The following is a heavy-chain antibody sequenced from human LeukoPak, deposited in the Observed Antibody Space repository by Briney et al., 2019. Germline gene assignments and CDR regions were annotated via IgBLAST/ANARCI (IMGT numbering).Heavy chain of an antibody. Sequence: GGSLRLSCAASGFTFSSYGMHWVRQAPGKGLEWVAVISYDGSNKYYADSVKGRFTISRDNSKNTLYLQMISLRAEDTAVYYCAKGSGNPRIYYMDVWGKGTTVTISS. J-gene: IGHJ6*03. CDR2: ISYDGSNK. D-gene: IGHD4-23*01. V-gene: IGHV3-30*18. CDR3: AKGSGNPRIYYMDV. CDR1: GFTFSSYG.